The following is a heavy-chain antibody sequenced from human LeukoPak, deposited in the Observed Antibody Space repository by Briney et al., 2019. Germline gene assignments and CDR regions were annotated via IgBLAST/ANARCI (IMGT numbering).Heavy chain of an antibody. CDR2: ISSSGSTI. Sequence: GGSLRLSCAASGFTFSSYEMNWVRQAPGKGLEWVSYISSSGSTIYYADSVKGRFTISRDNAKNSLYLQMNSLRAEDTAVYYCAKEGAVVVTALYDYWGQGTLVTVSS. J-gene: IGHJ4*02. CDR1: GFTFSSYE. V-gene: IGHV3-48*03. D-gene: IGHD2-21*02. CDR3: AKEGAVVVTALYDY.